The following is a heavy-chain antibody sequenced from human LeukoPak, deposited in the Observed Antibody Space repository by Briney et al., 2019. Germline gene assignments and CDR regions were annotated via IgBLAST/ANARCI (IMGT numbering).Heavy chain of an antibody. Sequence: GESLKISCKASGYTFTSFWIAWVRQMPGKGLDFMGIIYPGDSDTRYGPSFQGQVTISADKSISTAYLQWSSLKASDTAMYYCARRGFSKNNFDYWGQGTLVTVSS. D-gene: IGHD5-18*01. CDR2: IYPGDSDT. CDR3: ARRGFSKNNFDY. J-gene: IGHJ4*02. CDR1: GYTFTSFW. V-gene: IGHV5-51*01.